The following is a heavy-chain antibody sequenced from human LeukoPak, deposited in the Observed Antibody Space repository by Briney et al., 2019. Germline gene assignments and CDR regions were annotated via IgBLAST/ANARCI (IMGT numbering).Heavy chain of an antibody. D-gene: IGHD5-12*01. CDR1: RFTLNNYA. CDR2: LWVRGGKT. Sequence: PGGSLSLSCALSRFTLNNYAMSGARRAPGEGVEWVSSLWVRGGKTLYAHSVRGRFPIQRDSPKNTLYLQMTSLNAEDTAVYYCAKRFAGPKIRSEYYFDYWGQGPLVTVSS. CDR3: AKRFAGPKIRSEYYFDY. J-gene: IGHJ4*02. V-gene: IGHV3-23*01.